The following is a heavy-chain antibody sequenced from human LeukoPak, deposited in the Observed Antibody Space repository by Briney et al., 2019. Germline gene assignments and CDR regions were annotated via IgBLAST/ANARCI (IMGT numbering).Heavy chain of an antibody. CDR2: ISYSGYT. CDR3: AGGPGTSGLTYYFDS. Sequence: PSETLSLTCTVSGGSISSDYWSWIRQPPGKGLEWIGYISYSGYTKYNPSLKSRVTISVDTSKNQFSLKLSSVTAADTAVYYCAGGPGTSGLTYYFDSWGQGTLVTVSS. CDR1: GGSISSDY. V-gene: IGHV4-59*01. D-gene: IGHD1-26*01. J-gene: IGHJ4*02.